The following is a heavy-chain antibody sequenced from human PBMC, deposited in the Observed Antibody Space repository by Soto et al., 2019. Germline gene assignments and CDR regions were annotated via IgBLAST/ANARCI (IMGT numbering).Heavy chain of an antibody. D-gene: IGHD2-2*01. J-gene: IGHJ6*02. CDR3: ARSEAVVVPAATDTYYYYGMDV. CDR1: GGSISSYY. V-gene: IGHV4-59*01. Sequence: SETLSLTCTVSGGSISSYYWSWIRQPPGKGLEWIGYIYYSGSTNYNPSLKSRVTISVDTSKNQFSLKLSSVTAADTAVYYCARSEAVVVPAATDTYYYYGMDVWGQGTTVTVSS. CDR2: IYYSGST.